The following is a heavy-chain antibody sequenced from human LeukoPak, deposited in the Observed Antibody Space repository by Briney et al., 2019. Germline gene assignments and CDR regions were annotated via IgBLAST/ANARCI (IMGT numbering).Heavy chain of an antibody. CDR2: ISHSGST. V-gene: IGHV4-30-2*05. CDR1: GFTFSSYA. CDR3: ARDVGRDYFDY. D-gene: IGHD3-10*01. J-gene: IGHJ4*02. Sequence: LRLSCAASGFTFSSYAMNWIRQPPGKGLEWIGYISHSGSTYYSPSLKSRVTISVDMSKNQFSLKLSSVTAADTAVYYCARDVGRDYFDYWGQGTLVTVSS.